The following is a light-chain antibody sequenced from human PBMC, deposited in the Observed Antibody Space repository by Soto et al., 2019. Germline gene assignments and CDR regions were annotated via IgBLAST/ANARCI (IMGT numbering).Light chain of an antibody. CDR1: SGGIASNY. CDR3: QSYDSDNQV. Sequence: NFMLTQPHSVSESPGKTVTISCTRSSGGIASNYVQWYQQRPGSSPTTVIYEDNQRPSGVPDRFSGSIDSSSNSASLTISGLKTGDEADYYCQSYDSDNQVFGGGTKVTVL. J-gene: IGLJ3*02. V-gene: IGLV6-57*01. CDR2: EDN.